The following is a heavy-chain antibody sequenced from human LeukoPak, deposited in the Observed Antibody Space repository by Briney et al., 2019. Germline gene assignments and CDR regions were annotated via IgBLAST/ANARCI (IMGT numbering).Heavy chain of an antibody. CDR2: IYPGDSDT. J-gene: IGHJ4*02. CDR1: GYSFTTYW. V-gene: IGHV5-51*01. D-gene: IGHD2-2*01. CDR3: ARRQGCSSTSCPPDY. Sequence: GESLKISCRGSGYSFTTYWIGWVRQMPGEGLEWMGIIYPGDSDTRYTPSFQGQVTMSADKSINTAYLQWSSQKASDTAMCYCARRQGCSSTSCPPDYWGQGTLVTVSP.